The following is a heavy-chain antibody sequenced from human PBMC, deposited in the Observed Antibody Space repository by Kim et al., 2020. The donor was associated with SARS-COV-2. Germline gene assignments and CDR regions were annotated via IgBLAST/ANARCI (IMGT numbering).Heavy chain of an antibody. D-gene: IGHD3-22*01. CDR3: SRVGYYDSRGYSTNGFDI. J-gene: IGHJ3*02. V-gene: IGHV3-72*01. Sequence: GGSLRLSCAASGFIFSDHHIDWVRQAPGKGLEWVGRIRKKTHSYTTTYAASVKGRFIVSRDDSSNSVYLQMNSLKTEDTAVCYCSRVGYYDSRGYSTNGFDIWGQGTMVTVSS. CDR2: IRKKTHSYTT. CDR1: GFIFSDHH.